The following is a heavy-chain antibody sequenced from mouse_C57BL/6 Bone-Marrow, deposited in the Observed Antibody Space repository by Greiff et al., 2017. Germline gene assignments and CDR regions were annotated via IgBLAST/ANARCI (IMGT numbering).Heavy chain of an antibody. CDR1: GFTFSSYA. V-gene: IGHV5-4*01. CDR3: ARDLPRAY. Sequence: EVKLVESGGGLVKPGGSLKLSCAASGFTFSSYAMSWVRQTPEKRLEWVATISDGGSYTYYPDNVKGRFTISRDNAKNNLYLQMSHLKSEDTAMYYCARDLPRAYWGQGTLVTVSA. J-gene: IGHJ3*01. D-gene: IGHD2-1*01. CDR2: ISDGGSYT.